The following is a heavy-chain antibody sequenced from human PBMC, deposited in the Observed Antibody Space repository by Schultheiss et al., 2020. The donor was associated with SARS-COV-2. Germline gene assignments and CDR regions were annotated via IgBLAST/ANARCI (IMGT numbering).Heavy chain of an antibody. CDR3: ARESGDYGGNSDYFDY. V-gene: IGHV3-21*01. CDR1: GFTFSSYW. Sequence: GGSLRLSCAASGFTFSSYWRHWVRQAPGKGLVWVSSISSSSSYIYYADSVKGRFTISRDNAKNSLYLQMNSLRAEDTAVYYCARESGDYGGNSDYFDYWGQGTLVTVSS. J-gene: IGHJ4*02. D-gene: IGHD4-23*01. CDR2: ISSSSSYI.